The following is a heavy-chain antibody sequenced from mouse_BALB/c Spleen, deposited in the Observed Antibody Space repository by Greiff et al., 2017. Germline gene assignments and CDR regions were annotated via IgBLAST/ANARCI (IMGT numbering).Heavy chain of an antibody. CDR2: IYPYNGGT. V-gene: IGHV1S29*02. J-gene: IGHJ1*01. CDR3: ASPYYGSSYGDWYFDV. Sequence: EVQLQQSGPELVKPGASVKISCKASGYTFTDYNMHWVKQSHGKSLEWIGYIYPYNGGTGYNQKFKSKATLTVDNSSSTAYMELRSLTSEDSAVYYCASPYYGSSYGDWYFDVWGAGTTVTVSS. D-gene: IGHD1-1*01. CDR1: GYTFTDYN.